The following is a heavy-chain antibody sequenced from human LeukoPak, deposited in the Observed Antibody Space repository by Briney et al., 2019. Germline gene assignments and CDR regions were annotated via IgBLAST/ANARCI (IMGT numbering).Heavy chain of an antibody. V-gene: IGHV4-39*01. CDR1: GDSIRSGDYY. Sequence: SETLSLTCTVSGDSIRSGDYYCDWIRQPPGKGLEWIGDINYSGGTYYNPSLKSRVTMSVDTSKNQFSLELRSVTAADTAVYYCARHRRDNNRFDPWSQGTLVTVSS. D-gene: IGHD5-24*01. J-gene: IGHJ5*02. CDR3: ARHRRDNNRFDP. CDR2: INYSGGT.